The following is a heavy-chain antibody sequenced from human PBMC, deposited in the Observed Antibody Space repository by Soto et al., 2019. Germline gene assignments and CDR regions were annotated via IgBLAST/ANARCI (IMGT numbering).Heavy chain of an antibody. CDR2: SFSSGGT. V-gene: IGHV3-53*01. J-gene: IGHJ4*02. CDR3: ARDREPDGIWTFDS. CDR1: GFTLDKYT. Sequence: GGSLRLSCAAFGFTLDKYTMGWVRQAPGKGLEWVAESFSSGGTQYADSVKGRFTISRDNSRNMVFLQMNGLRVEDTARYYCARDREPDGIWTFDSWGQGALVTVSS. D-gene: IGHD3-9*01.